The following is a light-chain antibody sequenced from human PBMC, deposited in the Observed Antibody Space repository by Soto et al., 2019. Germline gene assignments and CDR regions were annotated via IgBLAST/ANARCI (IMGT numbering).Light chain of an antibody. V-gene: IGKV3-11*01. J-gene: IGKJ1*01. CDR3: QQPSYWPRT. CDR2: DAA. Sequence: TEWPNSLALCPGHSGTQACRADQRVSDYLACYQQKPGQPPRRLFFDAASRATGIPDRFIGSGSGTDFTLSISCLQPEDFAVYYCQQPSYWPRTFAEGTKVDI. CDR1: QRVSDY.